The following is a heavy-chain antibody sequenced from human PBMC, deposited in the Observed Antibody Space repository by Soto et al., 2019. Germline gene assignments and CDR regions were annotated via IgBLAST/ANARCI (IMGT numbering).Heavy chain of an antibody. CDR1: GGSISNHY. V-gene: IGHV4-59*11. CDR3: ARANWYSEY. J-gene: IGHJ4*02. Sequence: QVQLQESGPGLVKPSETLSLTCTVSGGSISNHYWSWIRQPPGKGLEWIGYIYYNWNTNYNPSLKSRVTMSVDTSKNQITPKLSAVTAADTAVYYCARANWYSEYWGQGTLVTVSS. CDR2: IYYNWNT. D-gene: IGHD7-27*01.